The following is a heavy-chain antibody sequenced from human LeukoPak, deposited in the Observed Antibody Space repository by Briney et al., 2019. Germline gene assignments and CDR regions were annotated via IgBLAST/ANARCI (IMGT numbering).Heavy chain of an antibody. Sequence: GGSLRLSCAASGFTFSNYAMSWVRQAPGKGLEWVSAISGFGESTHYADSAKGRFTISRDNSRNTVFMQMTSPRADDTAVYYCAKGHSSSWYSFDYWGQGILVTVSS. D-gene: IGHD6-13*01. CDR3: AKGHSSSWYSFDY. V-gene: IGHV3-23*01. J-gene: IGHJ4*02. CDR1: GFTFSNYA. CDR2: ISGFGEST.